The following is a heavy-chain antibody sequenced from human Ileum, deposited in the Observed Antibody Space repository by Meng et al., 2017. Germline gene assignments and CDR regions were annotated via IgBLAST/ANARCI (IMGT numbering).Heavy chain of an antibody. Sequence: QLRLQESGPGLVKPSETLSLTCSFSSGSFTNNNYYWVWIRPPPGKGLEWIGSIYYGGSTYYNPSLKSRVTISVDTSTNQFSPKLISVTAADTGVYYCARRAHYGDPPRWGQGTLVTVSS. CDR2: IYYGGST. CDR1: SGSFTNNNYY. CDR3: ARRAHYGDPPR. V-gene: IGHV4-39*01. J-gene: IGHJ4*02. D-gene: IGHD4-17*01.